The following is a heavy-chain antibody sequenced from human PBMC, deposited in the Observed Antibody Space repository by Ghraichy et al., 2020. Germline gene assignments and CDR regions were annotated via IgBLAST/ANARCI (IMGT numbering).Heavy chain of an antibody. CDR2: VSVDGSEK. J-gene: IGHJ4*02. D-gene: IGHD6-13*01. CDR3: ARAGGSSWPKSRELDY. V-gene: IGHV3-30-3*01. Sequence: GGSLRLSCAASGFTFSTYVIHWVRQAPGKGLEWVSLVSVDGSEKYYTDSVKGRFTVSRDTSENTLYLQMNSLRPEDTAVYYCARAGGSSWPKSRELDYWGRGTLVTVSS. CDR1: GFTFSTYV.